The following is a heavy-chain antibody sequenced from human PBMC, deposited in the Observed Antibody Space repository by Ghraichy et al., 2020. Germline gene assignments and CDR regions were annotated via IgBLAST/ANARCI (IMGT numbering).Heavy chain of an antibody. J-gene: IGHJ1*01. D-gene: IGHD3-22*01. Sequence: ASVKVSCKASGYTFTSYDINWVRQATGQGLEWMGWMNPNSGNTGYAQKFQGRVTMTRNTSISTAYMELSSLRSEDTAVYYCARGPYYDSSGYHEYFQHWGQGTLVTVSS. CDR2: MNPNSGNT. CDR1: GYTFTSYD. CDR3: ARGPYYDSSGYHEYFQH. V-gene: IGHV1-8*01.